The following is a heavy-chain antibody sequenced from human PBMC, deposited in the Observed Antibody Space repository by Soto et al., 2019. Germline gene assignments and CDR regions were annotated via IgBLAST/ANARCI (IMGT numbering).Heavy chain of an antibody. D-gene: IGHD2-15*01. CDR1: GFTFSSYG. V-gene: IGHV3-30*18. Sequence: GGSLRLSCAASGFTFSSYGMHWVRQAPGKGLEWVAVISYDGSNKYYADSVKGRFTISRDNSKNTLYLQMNSLRAEDTAVYYCAKDERVGAVVVVAAKWRSKYYYYMDVWGKGTTVTVSS. J-gene: IGHJ6*03. CDR2: ISYDGSNK. CDR3: AKDERVGAVVVVAAKWRSKYYYYMDV.